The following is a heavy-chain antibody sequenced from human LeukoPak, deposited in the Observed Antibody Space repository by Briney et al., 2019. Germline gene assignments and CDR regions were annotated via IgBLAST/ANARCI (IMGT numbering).Heavy chain of an antibody. CDR3: ARQLGFWFDP. CDR1: GDSVSSKSAT. Sequence: SQTLPLTCAISGDSVSSKSATWNWIRQSPSRGLEWLGRTYYRSKWYNHYAESVKSRITVSPDTSKNQFSLQLTSVTPDDTAVYYCARQLGFWFDPWGQGSPVTVSS. J-gene: IGHJ5*02. V-gene: IGHV6-1*01. CDR2: TYYRSKWYN. D-gene: IGHD3-16*01.